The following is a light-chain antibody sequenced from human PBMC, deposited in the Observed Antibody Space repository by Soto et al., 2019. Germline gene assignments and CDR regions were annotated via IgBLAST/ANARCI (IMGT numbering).Light chain of an antibody. J-gene: IGLJ1*01. Sequence: QSALTQPLSVSGSPGQSVTISCTGTSSDVGGYNSVSWYQHHPGEAPQVMIYDVSKRPSGVPDRFSGSKSGNTASLTISGLQAEDEADYCCCSNTGSYTYVFGPGTKVTVL. CDR1: SSDVGGYNS. V-gene: IGLV2-11*01. CDR2: DVS. CDR3: CSNTGSYTYV.